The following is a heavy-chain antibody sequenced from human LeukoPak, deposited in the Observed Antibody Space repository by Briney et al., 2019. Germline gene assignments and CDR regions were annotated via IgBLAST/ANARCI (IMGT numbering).Heavy chain of an antibody. Sequence: GGSLRLSCAASGFTFSNYAMSWVRRAPGKGLEWVSAISGSGGSTYYADSVKGRFTISRDNSKNTLYLQMNSLRAEDTAVYYCAIVGARGFDYWGQGTLVTVSS. D-gene: IGHD1-26*01. CDR3: AIVGARGFDY. V-gene: IGHV3-23*01. CDR2: ISGSGGST. CDR1: GFTFSNYA. J-gene: IGHJ4*02.